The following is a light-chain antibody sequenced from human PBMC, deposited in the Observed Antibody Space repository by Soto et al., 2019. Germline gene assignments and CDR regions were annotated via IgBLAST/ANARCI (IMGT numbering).Light chain of an antibody. CDR3: LQDYNYPRT. Sequence: AIQMTQSPSSLSASVGDRVPITCRASQGIGNELGWYQQKPGKAPKLLIYAASSLQSGVPSRFSGSGSGTDFTLTISSLQPEDFATYYCLQDYNYPRTFGQGTKVDIK. CDR2: AAS. V-gene: IGKV1-6*01. CDR1: QGIGNE. J-gene: IGKJ1*01.